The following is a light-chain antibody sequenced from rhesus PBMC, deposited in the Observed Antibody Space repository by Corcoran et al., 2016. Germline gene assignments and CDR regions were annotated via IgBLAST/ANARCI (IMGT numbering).Light chain of an antibody. CDR2: RAT. V-gene: IGKV1-69*01. J-gene: IGKJ4*01. CDR1: QGISNW. Sequence: DIQMTQSPSSLSASVGDRVTITCRASQGISNWLAWYQQKPGKAPKLLIYRATNLETGVPSRFSGSGSGTDFTLTIRSLPPENIATYYCQQHDNSPLTVVGGTKVEIK. CDR3: QQHDNSPLT.